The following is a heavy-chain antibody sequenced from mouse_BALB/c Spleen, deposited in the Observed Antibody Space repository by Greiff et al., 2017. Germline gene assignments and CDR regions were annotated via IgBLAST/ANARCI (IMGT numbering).Heavy chain of an antibody. CDR2: ISDGGSYT. CDR1: GFTFSDYY. CDR3: ARDQISTTDGYAMDY. J-gene: IGHJ4*01. D-gene: IGHD2-14*01. V-gene: IGHV5-4*02. Sequence: EVKLVESGGGLVKPGGTLKLSCAASGFTFSDYYMYLVCQTPEKRLEWVATISDGGSYTYYPDSVKGRFTISRDNAKNNLYLQMSSLKSEDTAMYYCARDQISTTDGYAMDYWGQGTSVTVSS.